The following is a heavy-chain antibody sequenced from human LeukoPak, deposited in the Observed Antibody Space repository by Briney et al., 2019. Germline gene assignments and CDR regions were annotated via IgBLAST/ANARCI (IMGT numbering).Heavy chain of an antibody. V-gene: IGHV3-11*01. CDR2: ISSSSRTI. J-gene: IGHJ4*02. CDR3: ARSIPYGTTWYGRSDY. CDR1: GFTFSDYY. D-gene: IGHD6-13*01. Sequence: GALRLSCAASGFTFSDYYMSWIRQAPGKGLEWVSYISSSSRTIYYADSVKGRFTISRDNALNSLYLQMNSLRAEDTAIYYCARSIPYGTTWYGRSDYWGQGTLVTVSS.